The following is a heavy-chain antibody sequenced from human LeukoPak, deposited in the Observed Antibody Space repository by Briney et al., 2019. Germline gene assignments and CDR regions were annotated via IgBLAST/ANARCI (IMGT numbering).Heavy chain of an antibody. D-gene: IGHD2-15*01. CDR1: GGTFSSYA. Sequence: SVKVSCKASGGTFSSYAISWVRQAPGQGLEWMGRIIPIFGTANYAQKFQGRVTITTDESTSTAYMELSSLRSEDTAVYYCARGRMRYCSGGSCYSDYWGQGTLVTVSS. V-gene: IGHV1-69*05. CDR2: IIPIFGTA. J-gene: IGHJ4*02. CDR3: ARGRMRYCSGGSCYSDY.